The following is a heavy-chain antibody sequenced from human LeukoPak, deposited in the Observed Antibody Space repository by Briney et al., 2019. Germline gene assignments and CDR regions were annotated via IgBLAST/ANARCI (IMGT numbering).Heavy chain of an antibody. CDR3: ARDGWYYDSSGQGPRRGYFDY. V-gene: IGHV3-48*02. CDR2: ITSSSSTA. D-gene: IGHD3-22*01. CDR1: GFTFSSHN. Sequence: PGGSLRLSCAASGFTFSSHNMNWVRQAPGKGLEWVSYITSSSSTAYYADSVKGRFTVSRDNAKNSLYLQMNSLRDEDTAVYYCARDGWYYDSSGQGPRRGYFDYWGQGTLVTVSS. J-gene: IGHJ4*02.